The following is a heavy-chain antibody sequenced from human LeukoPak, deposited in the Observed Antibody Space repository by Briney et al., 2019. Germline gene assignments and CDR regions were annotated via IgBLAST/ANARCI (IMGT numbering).Heavy chain of an antibody. Sequence: SETLSLTCTVSGGSISSSNYYWGWIRQPPGKGLEWIGTIYYSGTTYYNPSLESRVTISEDTSKNQFSLTLRSVTAADTAVYYCARQISDYYYYYMYVWGKGTTVTVSS. CDR3: ARQISDYYYYYMYV. J-gene: IGHJ6*03. D-gene: IGHD3-10*01. CDR2: IYYSGTT. CDR1: GGSISSSNYY. V-gene: IGHV4-39*01.